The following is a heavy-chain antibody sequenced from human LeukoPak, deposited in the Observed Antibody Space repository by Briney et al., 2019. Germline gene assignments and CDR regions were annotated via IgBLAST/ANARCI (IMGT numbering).Heavy chain of an antibody. J-gene: IGHJ6*02. CDR2: ISSSGGTI. D-gene: IGHD2-2*01. V-gene: IGHV3-48*03. CDR1: GFTFSSYE. Sequence: GGSLRLSCSASGFTFSSYEMNWVRQAPGEGLEWVSYISSSGGTIYYADSVKGRFTISRDNAKNSLYPQMNSLRAEDTAVYYCARDLSYCTITSCSYYYYGMDVWGRGTTVTVSS. CDR3: ARDLSYCTITSCSYYYYGMDV.